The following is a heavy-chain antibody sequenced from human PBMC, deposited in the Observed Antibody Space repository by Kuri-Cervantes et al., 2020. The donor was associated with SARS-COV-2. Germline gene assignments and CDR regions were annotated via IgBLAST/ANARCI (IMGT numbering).Heavy chain of an antibody. J-gene: IGHJ3*02. CDR3: AREVLLAVGAFDI. V-gene: IGHV3-20*04. D-gene: IGHD2-8*02. Sequence: GESLKISCAASGFTFDDYGMSWVRQAPGKGLEWVSGINWNGGSTGYADSVKGRFTISRDNAKNSLYLQMNSLRAEDTAVYYCAREVLLAVGAFDIWGQGTMVTVSS. CDR1: GFTFDDYG. CDR2: INWNGGST.